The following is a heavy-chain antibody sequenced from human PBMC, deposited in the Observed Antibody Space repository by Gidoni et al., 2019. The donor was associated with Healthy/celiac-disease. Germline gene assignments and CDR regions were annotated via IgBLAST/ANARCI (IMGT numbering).Heavy chain of an antibody. Sequence: QVQLVASGGGVVQPGRSLRLSCAASGFTFSSYGMPWVRQAPGKGLEWVAVISYDGSNKYYADSVKGRFTISRDNSKNTLYLQMNSLRAEDTAVYYCAKDQGAMIVVANDYWGQGTLVTVSS. CDR2: ISYDGSNK. V-gene: IGHV3-30*18. CDR1: GFTFSSYG. CDR3: AKDQGAMIVVANDY. D-gene: IGHD3-22*01. J-gene: IGHJ4*02.